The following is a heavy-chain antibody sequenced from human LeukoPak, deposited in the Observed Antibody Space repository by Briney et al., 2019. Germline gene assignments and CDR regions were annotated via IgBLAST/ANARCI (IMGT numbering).Heavy chain of an antibody. CDR1: GGSISSDY. J-gene: IGHJ4*02. Sequence: PSETLSLTCSVSGGSISSDYWSWIRRPPGKGLEWIGDIYYSGSTNYNPSLKSRVTISEDTSKNQYPLNLTSVTAADTAVYYCARAMRGYSDYWGQGTLVTVSS. CDR3: ARAMRGYSDY. V-gene: IGHV4-59*01. CDR2: IYYSGST.